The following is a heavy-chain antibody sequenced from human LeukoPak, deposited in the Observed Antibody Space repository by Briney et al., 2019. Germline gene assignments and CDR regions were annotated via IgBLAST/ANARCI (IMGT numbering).Heavy chain of an antibody. CDR1: GFTVSSNY. D-gene: IGHD5-18*01. CDR3: ARHELRFDY. Sequence: GSLRLSCAASGFTVSSNYWGWIRQPPGKGLEWIGSIYYSGSTYYNPSLKSRVTISVDTSKNQFSLKLSSVTAADTAVYYCARHELRFDYWGQGTLVTVSS. V-gene: IGHV4-39*01. J-gene: IGHJ4*02. CDR2: IYYSGST.